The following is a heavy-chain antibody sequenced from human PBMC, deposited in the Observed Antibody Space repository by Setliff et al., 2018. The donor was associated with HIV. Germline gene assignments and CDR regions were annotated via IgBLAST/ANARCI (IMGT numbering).Heavy chain of an antibody. V-gene: IGHV1-18*01. J-gene: IGHJ4*02. Sequence: ASVKVSCKASGYTFTSYGISWVRQAPGQGLEWMGWISAYNGNTNYAQNLQGRVTMTIDTSTSTAYMELRSLRSDDTAVYYCARERWSRYCSSSSCYRDLDYWGQGTLVTVSS. CDR3: ARERWSRYCSSSSCYRDLDY. CDR2: ISAYNGNT. CDR1: GYTFTSYG. D-gene: IGHD2-2*01.